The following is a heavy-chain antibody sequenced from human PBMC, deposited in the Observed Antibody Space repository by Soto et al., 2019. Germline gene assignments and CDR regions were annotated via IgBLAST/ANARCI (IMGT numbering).Heavy chain of an antibody. CDR3: ARDRTMYYDILTGYYKPPLDY. Sequence: ASVKGSCKASGYTFTGDYMRWVRQTHGQGLEWMGWINPNSGGTNYAQKLQGRVTMTTDTSTSTAYMELRSLRSDDTAVYYCARDRTMYYDILTGYYKPPLDYWGQGTLVTVSS. D-gene: IGHD3-9*01. V-gene: IGHV1-2*02. J-gene: IGHJ4*02. CDR2: INPNSGGT. CDR1: GYTFTGDY.